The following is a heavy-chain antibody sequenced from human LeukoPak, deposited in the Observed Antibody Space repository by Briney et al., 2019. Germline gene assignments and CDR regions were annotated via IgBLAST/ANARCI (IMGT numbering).Heavy chain of an antibody. CDR2: IIPIFGTA. Sequence: ASVKVSCKASGGTFSSYAISWVRQAPGQGLEWMGGIIPIFGTANYAQKFQGRVTITADESTSTAYMELSSLRSEDTAVYYCARDPYSYGASEGDYWGQGTLVTVSS. CDR1: GGTFSSYA. CDR3: ARDPYSYGASEGDY. V-gene: IGHV1-69*13. J-gene: IGHJ4*02. D-gene: IGHD5-18*01.